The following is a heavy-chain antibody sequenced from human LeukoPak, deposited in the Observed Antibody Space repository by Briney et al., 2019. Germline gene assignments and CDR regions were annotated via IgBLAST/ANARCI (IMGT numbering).Heavy chain of an antibody. D-gene: IGHD6-13*01. CDR3: AKGARQLVLFNWFDP. J-gene: IGHJ5*02. V-gene: IGHV3-23*01. CDR2: ISGSGGST. Sequence: PGGSLRLSCAASGFTFSTYAMSWVRQAPGKGLEWVSCISGSGGSTYYADSVKGRFTISRDNSKNTLYLQMNSLRAEDTAVYYCAKGARQLVLFNWFDPWGQGTLVTVSS. CDR1: GFTFSTYA.